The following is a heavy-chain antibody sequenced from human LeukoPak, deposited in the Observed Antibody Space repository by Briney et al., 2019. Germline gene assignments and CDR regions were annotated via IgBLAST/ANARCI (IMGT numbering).Heavy chain of an antibody. J-gene: IGHJ2*01. CDR1: GASIRPYY. CDR3: ARPGRGGDLRYFDL. CDR2: INFSGNT. Sequence: PSETLSLTCTVSGASIRPYYWTWIRQPPGKGIEWLGHINFSGNTNYSPSLKSRVTISLDPSKNHFSLNLTSVTAADTAMYYCARPGRGGDLRYFDLWGRGTLVTVSS. V-gene: IGHV4-59*08. D-gene: IGHD3-16*01.